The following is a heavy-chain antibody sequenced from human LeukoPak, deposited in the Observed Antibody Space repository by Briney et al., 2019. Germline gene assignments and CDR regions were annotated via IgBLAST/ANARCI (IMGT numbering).Heavy chain of an antibody. CDR1: GFGFSVYR. V-gene: IGHV3-74*01. CDR3: ARVPTNSYGFGQ. J-gene: IGHJ4*02. D-gene: IGHD5-18*01. Sequence: PGGSLRLSCAASGFGFSVYRMHWVRQAPGKGLVWVVHINEDGTSASHADSVKGRFTISRDNAKNTLYLQMNSLTVEDTAVYYCARVPTNSYGFGQWGQGSLVTVSS. CDR2: INEDGTSA.